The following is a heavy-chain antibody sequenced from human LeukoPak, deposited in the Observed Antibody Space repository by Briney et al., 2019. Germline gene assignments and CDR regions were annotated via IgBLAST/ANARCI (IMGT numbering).Heavy chain of an antibody. CDR2: ISSSSSTI. V-gene: IGHV3-48*01. J-gene: IGHJ4*02. Sequence: PGGSLRLSCAASGFTFSSYSMNWVRQAPGRGLEWVSYISSSSSTIYYADSVKGRFTISRDNAKNSLYLQMNSLRAEDTAVYYCARDSCSSTSCYPDYWGQGTLVTFSS. D-gene: IGHD2-2*01. CDR1: GFTFSSYS. CDR3: ARDSCSSTSCYPDY.